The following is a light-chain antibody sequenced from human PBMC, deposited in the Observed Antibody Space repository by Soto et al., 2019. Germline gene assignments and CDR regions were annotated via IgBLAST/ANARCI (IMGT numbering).Light chain of an antibody. CDR3: QQYGSSPGT. CDR2: GAS. V-gene: IGKV3-20*01. J-gene: IGKJ4*01. CDR1: QSVSSY. Sequence: EIVLTQSPGTLSLSPGERATLSCRASQSVSSYLAWYQQKPGQAPRLLISGASSRATGIPDRFSGSGSGTDFTLTISRLEPEDFAVYYWQQYGSSPGTFGGGTKVEIK.